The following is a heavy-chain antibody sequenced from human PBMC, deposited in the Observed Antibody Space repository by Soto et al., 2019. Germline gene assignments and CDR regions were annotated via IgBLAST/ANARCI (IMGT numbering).Heavy chain of an antibody. V-gene: IGHV4-4*02. J-gene: IGHJ6*02. D-gene: IGHD1-26*01. CDR1: SASISSSNW. CDR2: IYHSGST. CDR3: ARVSGSYYYGMDV. Sequence: SETLSLTCAVSSASISSSNWWSWVRQPPGKGLEWIGEIYHSGSTNYNPSLKSRVTISVDKSKNQFSLKLSSVTAADTAVYYCARVSGSYYYGMDVWGQGTTVT.